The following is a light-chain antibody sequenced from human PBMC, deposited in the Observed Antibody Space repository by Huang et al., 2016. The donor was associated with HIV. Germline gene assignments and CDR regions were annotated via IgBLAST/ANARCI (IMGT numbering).Light chain of an antibody. Sequence: IVLTQSPATLSLSSGERATLTCGASQSGRNNSLAWYQQKPGRAPRLLIYDAHVRTTGIPDRFSGSGSGTDFTLTSSRLEAEDFAMYYCQHYSTSSYTFGQGTKVDI. V-gene: IGKV3D-20*01. CDR1: QSGRNNS. CDR3: QHYSTSSYT. CDR2: DAH. J-gene: IGKJ2*01.